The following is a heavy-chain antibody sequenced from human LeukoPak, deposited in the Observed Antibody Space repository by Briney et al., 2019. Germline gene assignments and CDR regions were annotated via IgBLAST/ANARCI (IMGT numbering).Heavy chain of an antibody. Sequence: PGGSLRLSLAAPGSTLVNNGLPWSGRLPGKGRGGLPNIREDGSDKRYVDSVKGRFTISRDNARNSLYLQMNSLRVEDTAVYYCARDLDYSDSSGPYPAYWGQGTLVTVSS. CDR2: IREDGSDK. J-gene: IGHJ4*02. CDR1: GSTLVNNG. D-gene: IGHD3-22*01. V-gene: IGHV3-7*01. CDR3: ARDLDYSDSSGPYPAY.